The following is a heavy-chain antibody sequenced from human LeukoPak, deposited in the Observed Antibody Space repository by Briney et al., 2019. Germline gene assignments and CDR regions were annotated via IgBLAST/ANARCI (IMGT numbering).Heavy chain of an antibody. D-gene: IGHD3-10*01. J-gene: IGHJ5*02. CDR3: ARRGVDYYGSGIGRRLAGYWFDP. CDR1: GYTFTSYA. CDR2: INTGNGNT. Sequence: ASVKVSCKASGYTFTSYAMHWVRQAPGQRLEWMGWINTGNGNTKYSQKFQGRVTITRDTSASTAYMELSSLRSEDTAVYYCARRGVDYYGSGIGRRLAGYWFDPWGQGTLVTVSS. V-gene: IGHV1-3*04.